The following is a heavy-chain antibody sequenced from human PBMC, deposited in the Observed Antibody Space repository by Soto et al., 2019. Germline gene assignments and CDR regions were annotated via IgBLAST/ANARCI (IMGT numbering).Heavy chain of an antibody. J-gene: IGHJ4*02. CDR2: IYPGDSDT. CDR3: XXXXXXFXY. V-gene: IGHV5-51*01. Sequence: EVQLVQSGAEVKKPGEPLKISGKGXXXXXXSYGXXWLRXMPGKGLEWMGIIYPGDSDTRYSPSFQGQVTISADKSISTAYLQWSSLKASXXXXXXXXXXXXXFXYWGQGTLVTVSS. CDR1: XXXXXSYG.